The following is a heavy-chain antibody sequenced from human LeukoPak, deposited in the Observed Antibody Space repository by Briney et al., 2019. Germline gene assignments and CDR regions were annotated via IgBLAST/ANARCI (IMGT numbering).Heavy chain of an antibody. D-gene: IGHD1-26*01. CDR1: GGSFSGYY. CDR3: ARQATGNFQH. Sequence: SETLSLTCAVYGGSFSGYYWSWIRQPPGKGLEWIGEINHSGSTNYNPSLKSRVTISVDTSKNQFSLKLSSVTAADTAVYYCARQATGNFQHWGQGTLVTVSS. CDR2: INHSGST. J-gene: IGHJ1*01. V-gene: IGHV4-34*01.